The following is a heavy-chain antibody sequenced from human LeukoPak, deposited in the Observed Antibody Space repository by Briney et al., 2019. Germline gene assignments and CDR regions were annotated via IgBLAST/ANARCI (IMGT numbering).Heavy chain of an antibody. Sequence: TLSLTCTVTGDSISRGTYYWTWVRQPAGEGLEWIGRVFRSGSTYYNPSLKSRVTISIDTSNNQFSLHLRSVTAADTAVYYCARDSNFYDVSHDKAEDFWGQGTLVTVSS. CDR1: GDSISRGTYY. J-gene: IGHJ4*02. V-gene: IGHV4-61*02. D-gene: IGHD3-22*01. CDR3: ARDSNFYDVSHDKAEDF. CDR2: VFRSGST.